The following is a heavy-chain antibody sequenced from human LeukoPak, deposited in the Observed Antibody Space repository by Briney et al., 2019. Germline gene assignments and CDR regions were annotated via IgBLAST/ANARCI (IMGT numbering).Heavy chain of an antibody. Sequence: GGSLRLSCAASGFTFSSYAMSWVRQAPGKGLEWVSAISGSGGSTYYADSVKGRFTISRDNAKNSLYLQMNSLRAEDTAVYYCARGMFGFAAYYYYMDVWGKGTTVTVSS. CDR1: GFTFSSYA. J-gene: IGHJ6*03. CDR3: ARGMFGFAAYYYYMDV. D-gene: IGHD3-10*02. V-gene: IGHV3-23*01. CDR2: ISGSGGST.